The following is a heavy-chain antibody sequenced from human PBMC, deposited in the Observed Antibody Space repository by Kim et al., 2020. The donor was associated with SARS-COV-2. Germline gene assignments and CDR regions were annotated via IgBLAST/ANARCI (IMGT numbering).Heavy chain of an antibody. Sequence: GGSLRLSCTASGFSFGDYGMSWFRQAPGKGLEWVAFIRSIHYGGAANYATSVRARFTISRDNSKSIAYLQMNSLMTDDTALYYCVRDGRGYSTDYFRYWGREPWSPSPQ. CDR2: IRSIHYGGAA. D-gene: IGHD5-18*01. V-gene: IGHV3-49*03. J-gene: IGHJ4*02. CDR3: VRDGRGYSTDYFRY. CDR1: GFSFGDYG.